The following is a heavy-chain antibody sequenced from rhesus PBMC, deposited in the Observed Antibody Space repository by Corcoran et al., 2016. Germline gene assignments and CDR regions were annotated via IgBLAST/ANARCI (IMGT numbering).Heavy chain of an antibody. V-gene: IGHV4-147*01. CDR3: ASNLGAAEYFEF. Sequence: QVQLQESGPGLVKPSETLSLTCAVSGGSICTNSWSCIRPSPGKGREWIGYIYGGSGSTSYNPSLKSRVTSSTDTSKNQFALKLSSVTAADTAVYYCASNLGAAEYFEFWGQGALVTVSS. D-gene: IGHD2-21*01. J-gene: IGHJ1*01. CDR2: IYGGSGST. CDR1: GGSICTNS.